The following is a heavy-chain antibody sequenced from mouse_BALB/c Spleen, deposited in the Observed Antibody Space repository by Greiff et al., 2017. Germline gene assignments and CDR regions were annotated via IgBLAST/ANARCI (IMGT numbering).Heavy chain of an antibody. V-gene: IGHV2-6-7*01. J-gene: IGHJ2*01. D-gene: IGHD2-3*01. CDR2: IWGDGST. Sequence: QVQLKESGPGLVAPSQSLSITCTVSGFSLTGSGVNWVSQPPGKGLEWLGMIWGDGSTDYNSALKSRLSISKDNSKSQVFLKMNSLQTDDTARYYCARYRSYDGYFHSFDYWGQGTTLTVSS. CDR3: ARYRSYDGYFHSFDY. CDR1: GFSLTGSG.